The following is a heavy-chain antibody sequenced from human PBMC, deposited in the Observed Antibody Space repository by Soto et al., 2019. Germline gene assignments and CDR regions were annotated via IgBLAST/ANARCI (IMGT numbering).Heavy chain of an antibody. V-gene: IGHV1-46*03. CDR2: INPSGGST. CDR3: TRGYTTKGDY. D-gene: IGHD2-2*02. J-gene: IGHJ4*02. CDR1: GYTFTSYY. Sequence: ASVKVSCKASGYTFTSYYMHWVRQAPGQGLEWMGIINPSGGSTTYAQKFQGRVTMTRDTSTNTVYLELSSLRSEDTAVYYCTRGYTTKGDYWGQGTLVTVSS.